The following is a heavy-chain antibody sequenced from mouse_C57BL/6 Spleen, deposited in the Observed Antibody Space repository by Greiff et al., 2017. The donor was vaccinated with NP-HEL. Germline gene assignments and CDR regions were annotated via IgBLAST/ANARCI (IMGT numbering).Heavy chain of an antibody. CDR3: ARSTYGNYGYFDV. Sequence: VQLQESGAELVRPGTSVKMSCKASGYTFTNYWIGWAKQRPGHGLEWIGDIYPGGGYTNYNEKFKGKATLTADKSSSTAYMQFSSLTSEDSAIYYCARSTYGNYGYFDVWGTGTTVTVSS. J-gene: IGHJ1*03. CDR2: IYPGGGYT. V-gene: IGHV1-63*01. CDR1: GYTFTNYW. D-gene: IGHD2-1*01.